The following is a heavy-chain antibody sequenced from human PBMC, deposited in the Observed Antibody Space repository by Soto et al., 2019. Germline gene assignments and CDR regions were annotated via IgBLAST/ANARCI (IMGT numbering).Heavy chain of an antibody. V-gene: IGHV1-8*01. J-gene: IGHJ6*02. Sequence: ASVRVSCKASGYTFTSYDINWVRQATGQGLEWMGWMNPNSGNTGYAQKFQGRVTMTRNTSISTAYMELSSLRSEDTAVYYCARGGDSYYYYGMDVWGQGTTVTVSS. CDR1: GYTFTSYD. CDR3: ARGGDSYYYYGMDV. CDR2: MNPNSGNT. D-gene: IGHD4-17*01.